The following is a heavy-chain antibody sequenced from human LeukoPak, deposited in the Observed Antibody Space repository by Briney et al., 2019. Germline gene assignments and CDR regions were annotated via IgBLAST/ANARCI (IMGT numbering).Heavy chain of an antibody. D-gene: IGHD2-2*01. J-gene: IGHJ3*02. CDR3: ARAIPVGYCSSTSCYGDAFDI. V-gene: IGHV1-69*13. Sequence: ASVKVSCKASGGTFSSYAISWVRQAPGQGLEWMGGIIPIFGTANYAQKFQGRVTITADESTSTAYMELSSLRSEDTAVYYCARAIPVGYCSSTSCYGDAFDIWGQGTMVTVSS. CDR2: IIPIFGTA. CDR1: GGTFSSYA.